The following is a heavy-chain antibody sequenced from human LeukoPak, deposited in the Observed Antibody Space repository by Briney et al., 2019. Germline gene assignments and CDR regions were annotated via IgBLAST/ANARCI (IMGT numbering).Heavy chain of an antibody. V-gene: IGHV4-39*01. CDR2: IYYRGKT. Sequence: PSETLSLTCTVSGDSIDDNTYYWGWIRQPPGKGLEWIGNIYYRGKTYYNPSLKSRVTISVDTSKNQFSLNLSSVTAADTAVYYCARSEQPNYYYGVDVWGQGTTVTVSS. CDR1: GDSIDDNTYY. CDR3: ARSEQPNYYYGVDV. D-gene: IGHD1/OR15-1a*01. J-gene: IGHJ6*02.